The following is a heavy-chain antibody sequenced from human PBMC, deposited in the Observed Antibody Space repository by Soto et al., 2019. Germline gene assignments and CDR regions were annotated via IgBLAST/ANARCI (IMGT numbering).Heavy chain of an antibody. J-gene: IGHJ4*02. D-gene: IGHD1-7*01. V-gene: IGHV3-30-3*01. CDR2: ISYDGSNK. Sequence: GGSLRLSCAASGFTFSSYAMHWVRQAPGKGLEWVAVISYDGSNKYYADSVKGRFTISRDNSKNTLYLQMNSLRAEDTAVYYCAREWWGAGTTPYFDYWGQGTLVTVSS. CDR1: GFTFSSYA. CDR3: AREWWGAGTTPYFDY.